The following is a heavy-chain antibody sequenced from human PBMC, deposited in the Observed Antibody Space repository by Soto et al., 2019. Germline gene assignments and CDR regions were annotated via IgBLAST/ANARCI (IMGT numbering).Heavy chain of an antibody. V-gene: IGHV3-23*04. CDR2: VIATAGTT. CDR1: GFTCSNYA. D-gene: IGHD3-16*01. CDR3: AKVRLAGRFDC. J-gene: IGHJ4*02. Sequence: DVQLVDSGGGLVQPGGSLRLSCAASGFTCSNYAMSWVRQAPGKGLEWVSLVIATAGTTYYTDSVKGRFTISRDNTRNTGYLQRNRLRADDTAVYYCAKVRLAGRFDCLGQGTMFTFSS.